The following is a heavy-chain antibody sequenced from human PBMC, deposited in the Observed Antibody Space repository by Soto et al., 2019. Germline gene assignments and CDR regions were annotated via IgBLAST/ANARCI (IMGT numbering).Heavy chain of an antibody. D-gene: IGHD3-10*01. CDR1: GFTVSSNY. CDR3: ARDRYYGSGSKDYYYYGMDV. Sequence: PVGSLRLSCAASGFTVSSNYMSWVRQAPGKGLEWVSVIYSGGSTYYADSVKGRFTISRDNSKNTLYLQMNSLRAEDTAVYYCARDRYYGSGSKDYYYYGMDVWGQGTTVTVSS. CDR2: IYSGGST. V-gene: IGHV3-53*01. J-gene: IGHJ6*02.